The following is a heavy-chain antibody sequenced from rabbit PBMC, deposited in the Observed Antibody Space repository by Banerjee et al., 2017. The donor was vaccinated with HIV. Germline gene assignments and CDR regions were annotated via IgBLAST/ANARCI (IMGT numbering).Heavy chain of an antibody. CDR1: GFDFTSYY. V-gene: IGHV1S40*01. CDR2: IDTGDGDT. Sequence: GGGLVQPGGSLKLSCKASGFDFTSYYMCWVRQAPGKGLEWIACIDTGDGDTYFANWAKGRFTCSKTSSTTVTLQMTSLTVADTATYFCAREVAGDSQYCFRLWGPGTLVTVS. CDR3: AREVAGDSQYCFRL. D-gene: IGHD7-1*01. J-gene: IGHJ4*01.